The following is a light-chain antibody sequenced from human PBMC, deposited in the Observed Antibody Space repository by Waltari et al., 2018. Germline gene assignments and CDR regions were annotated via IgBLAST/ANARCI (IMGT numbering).Light chain of an antibody. Sequence: QYAPSQPASVSGSPGQSITISCTGARSDVGDFNYVPWYQQKPGKAPILLIFEATNRPACVCIRFSGSPSGNTASRTISGLQAEDEADYYCSSYASSNFLVFGGWTKVTVL. V-gene: IGLV2-14*01. CDR1: RSDVGDFNY. CDR3: SSYASSNFLV. J-gene: IGLJ3*02. CDR2: EAT.